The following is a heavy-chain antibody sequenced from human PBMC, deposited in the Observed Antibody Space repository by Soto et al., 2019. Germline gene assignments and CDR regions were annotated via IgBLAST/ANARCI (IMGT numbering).Heavy chain of an antibody. D-gene: IGHD2-15*01. Sequence: QVQLVQSGAEVKKPGSSVKVSCKASGGTFSSYAISWVRQAPGQGLEWMGGIIPIFGTANYAQKFQGRVTITADESTSTAYMELSSLRSEDTAVYYCARASRPVVVVAARRSWFDPWGQGTLVTVSS. J-gene: IGHJ5*02. CDR3: ARASRPVVVVAARRSWFDP. CDR1: GGTFSSYA. CDR2: IIPIFGTA. V-gene: IGHV1-69*01.